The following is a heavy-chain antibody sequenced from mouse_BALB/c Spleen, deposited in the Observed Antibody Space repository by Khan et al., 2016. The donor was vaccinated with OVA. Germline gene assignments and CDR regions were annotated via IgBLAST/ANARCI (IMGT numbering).Heavy chain of an antibody. CDR3: ARRTRGYALDY. D-gene: IGHD2-14*01. CDR2: INPRSGYT. Sequence: QVQLKESGAELARPGASVKMSCKASGYTFTSHTMHWVKQRPGQGLEWIGYINPRSGYTNYSQKFNDKATLTTDKSSSTAYMQLSSLTSEDSAVYDCARRTRGYALDYWGQGTSVTVSS. CDR1: GYTFTSHT. J-gene: IGHJ4*01. V-gene: IGHV1-4*01.